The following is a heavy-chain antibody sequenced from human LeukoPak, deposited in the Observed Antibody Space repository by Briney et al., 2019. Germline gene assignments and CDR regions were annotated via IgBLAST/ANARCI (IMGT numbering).Heavy chain of an antibody. CDR3: ARASSGGLVDP. Sequence: MGWMNPNSRNTGYAQKFQGRVTMTRNTSISTAYMELSSLRSEDTAVYYCARASSGGLVDPWGQGTLVTVSS. D-gene: IGHD3-10*01. CDR2: MNPNSRNT. V-gene: IGHV1-8*01. J-gene: IGHJ5*02.